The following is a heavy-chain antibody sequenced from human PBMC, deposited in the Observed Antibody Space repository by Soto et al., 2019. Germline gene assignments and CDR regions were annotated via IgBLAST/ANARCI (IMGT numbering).Heavy chain of an antibody. J-gene: IGHJ4*02. CDR2: ISGSGGST. CDR3: PKGLYYYDSSGLDY. D-gene: IGHD3-22*01. Sequence: GGSLRLSCAASGFTFSSYAMSCVRQAPGKGLEWVSVISGSGGSTYDADSVKGRFTISRDNSKNTLYLQMNSLIAEDTAVYYCPKGLYYYDSSGLDYWGQGTLVTVSS. CDR1: GFTFSSYA. V-gene: IGHV3-23*01.